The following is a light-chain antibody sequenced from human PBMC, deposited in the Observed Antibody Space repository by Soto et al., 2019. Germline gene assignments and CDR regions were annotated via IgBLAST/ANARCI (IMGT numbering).Light chain of an antibody. CDR2: DVS. Sequence: QSVLTQPRSVSGSPGQSVTISCTGTSSDVGGYNYVSWYQQHPGKAPKLMIYDVSKRPSGVSDRFSGSKSDNTASLTISGLQAEDEADYYCCSYAGNYTYVFGTGTKVTVL. J-gene: IGLJ1*01. CDR3: CSYAGNYTYV. CDR1: SSDVGGYNY. V-gene: IGLV2-11*01.